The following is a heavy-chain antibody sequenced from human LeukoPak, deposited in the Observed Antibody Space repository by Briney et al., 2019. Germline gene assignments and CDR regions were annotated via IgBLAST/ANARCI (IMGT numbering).Heavy chain of an antibody. J-gene: IGHJ3*02. Sequence: ASVKVSCKASGYTFTSYDINWVRQATGQGLEWMGWMNPNSGNTGYAQKLQGRVTMTTDTSTSTAYMELRSLRSDDTAVYYCASSLNYYDSSGYDLGAFDIWGQGTMVTVSS. CDR3: ASSLNYYDSSGYDLGAFDI. D-gene: IGHD3-22*01. V-gene: IGHV1-8*01. CDR2: MNPNSGNT. CDR1: GYTFTSYD.